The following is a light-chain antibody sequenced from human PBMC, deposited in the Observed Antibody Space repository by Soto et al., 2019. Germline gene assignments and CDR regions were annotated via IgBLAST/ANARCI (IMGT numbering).Light chain of an antibody. CDR2: GDS. CDR1: SSNIWAGRD. J-gene: IGLJ1*01. Sequence: QSVLTQPPSVSGAPGQRVTISCTGSSSNIWAGRDVHWYQQLPGRAPKLLIYGDSNRPSGVPARFSGSKPGDSASLAITGLQGEDEAGYHCLSYDSDMSSPPYVFGTGTKVPVL. V-gene: IGLV1-40*01. CDR3: LSYDSDMSSPPYV.